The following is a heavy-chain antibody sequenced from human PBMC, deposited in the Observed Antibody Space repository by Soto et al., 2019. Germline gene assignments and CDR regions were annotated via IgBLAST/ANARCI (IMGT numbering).Heavy chain of an antibody. Sequence: AAVKVSCKASGYTFTRYGISWVRQAPGQGLEWMGWISGYNGDTNYAQKFQGRVSMTIDTSTTTAYMELRSLTSDDTAVYYCAKNGQPPYYYYGLDVWGQGTKVTVSS. CDR3: AKNGQPPYYYYGLDV. CDR1: GYTFTRYG. J-gene: IGHJ6*02. V-gene: IGHV1-18*01. D-gene: IGHD2-8*01. CDR2: ISGYNGDT.